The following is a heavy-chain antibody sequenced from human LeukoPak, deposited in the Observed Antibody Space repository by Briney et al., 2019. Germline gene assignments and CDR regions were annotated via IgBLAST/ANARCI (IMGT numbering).Heavy chain of an antibody. V-gene: IGHV3-53*01. J-gene: IGHJ3*02. D-gene: IGHD2-2*01. CDR1: GGSISSGGYY. CDR3: ARDFCSSEACPFRDDAFDI. CDR2: IYSDGST. Sequence: PSETLSLTCTVSGGSISSGGYYWSWVRQAPGKGLEWVSIIYSDGSTYYADSVKGRFTISRDNFKNILYFDMNSLRVEDTAVYYCARDFCSSEACPFRDDAFDIWGQGTKVTVSS.